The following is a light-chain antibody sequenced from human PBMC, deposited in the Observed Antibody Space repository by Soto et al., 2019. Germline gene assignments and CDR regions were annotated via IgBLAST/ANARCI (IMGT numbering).Light chain of an antibody. CDR1: RDDVGLYNY. Sequence: QSALTQPASVSASPGQSITISCTGTRDDVGLYNYVSWYQRHPGKAPKLIVFEVSDRPSGVSNRFSGSKSGNTASLTISGLQAEDEADYYCCSYAGSWVFGGGTKLTVL. CDR2: EVS. J-gene: IGLJ3*02. V-gene: IGLV2-23*02. CDR3: CSYAGSWV.